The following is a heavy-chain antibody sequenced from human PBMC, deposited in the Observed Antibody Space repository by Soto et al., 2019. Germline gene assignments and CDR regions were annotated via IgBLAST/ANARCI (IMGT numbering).Heavy chain of an antibody. CDR1: GFTFRTYA. Sequence: QVQLVESGGGVVQPGRSLRLSCAASGFTFRTYAMHWVRQAPGKGLEWVAVISYDGSNKYYADSVKGRFTISRDNSKNTLYLQMNSLRAEDTAVYYCARAYGTMVRGVVGDFCGQGTLVTVSS. D-gene: IGHD3-10*01. CDR3: ARAYGTMVRGVVGDF. J-gene: IGHJ4*02. V-gene: IGHV3-30-3*01. CDR2: ISYDGSNK.